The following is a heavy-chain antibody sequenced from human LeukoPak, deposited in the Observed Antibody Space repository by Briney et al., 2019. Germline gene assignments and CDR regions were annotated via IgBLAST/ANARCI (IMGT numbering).Heavy chain of an antibody. CDR3: ATSLSGWGTYHYLNV. J-gene: IGHJ6*03. Sequence: GGSLRLSCAASGFTVRSSYMSWVRQAPGKGLEWVSFIASDGTIYYADSVKGRFTLSRDDAKNSLYLQMNGLRAEDTAVYYCATSLSGWGTYHYLNVWGTGTTVTISS. V-gene: IGHV3-69-1*02. CDR2: IASDGTI. D-gene: IGHD3-10*01. CDR1: GFTVRSSY.